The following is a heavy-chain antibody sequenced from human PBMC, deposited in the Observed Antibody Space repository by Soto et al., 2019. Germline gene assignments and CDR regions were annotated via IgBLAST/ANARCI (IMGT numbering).Heavy chain of an antibody. CDR3: ARGRPYYYDSSGYYLDDAFDI. CDR1: GYTFTSYD. D-gene: IGHD3-22*01. Sequence: ASVKVSCKASGYTFTSYDINWVRQATGQGLEWMGWMNPNSGNTGYAQKLQGRVTMTRNTYISTAYMELSSLRSEDTAVYYCARGRPYYYDSSGYYLDDAFDIWGQGTMVTVSS. V-gene: IGHV1-8*01. CDR2: MNPNSGNT. J-gene: IGHJ3*02.